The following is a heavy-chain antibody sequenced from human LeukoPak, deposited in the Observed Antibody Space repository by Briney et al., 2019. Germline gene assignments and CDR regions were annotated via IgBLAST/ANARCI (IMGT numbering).Heavy chain of an antibody. CDR2: IYYSGST. D-gene: IGHD5-18*01. CDR3: ASSVDTAMVASGVFDY. Sequence: SETLSLXCTVSGGSISSSSYYWGWIRQPPGKGLEWIGSIYYSGSTYYNPSLKSRVTISVDTSKNQFSLKLSSVTAADTAVYYCASSVDTAMVASGVFDYWGQGTLVTVSS. J-gene: IGHJ4*02. CDR1: GGSISSSSYY. V-gene: IGHV4-39*01.